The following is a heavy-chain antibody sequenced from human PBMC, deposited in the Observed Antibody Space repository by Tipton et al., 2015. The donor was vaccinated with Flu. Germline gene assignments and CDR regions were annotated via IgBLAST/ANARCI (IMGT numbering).Heavy chain of an antibody. CDR3: ARGLGVVVAVAFDI. Sequence: TLSLTCAVYGGSFSGYYWSWIRQPPGKGLEWIGEINHSGSTNYNPPLKSRVTISVDTSKIQFSLKLSSVTAADTAVYYCARGLGVVVAVAFDIWGQGTMVTVSS. CDR2: INHSGST. D-gene: IGHD2-15*01. V-gene: IGHV4-34*01. CDR1: GGSFSGYY. J-gene: IGHJ3*02.